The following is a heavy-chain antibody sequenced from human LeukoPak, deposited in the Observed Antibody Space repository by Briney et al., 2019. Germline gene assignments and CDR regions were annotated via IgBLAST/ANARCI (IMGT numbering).Heavy chain of an antibody. CDR2: IYSGGST. D-gene: IGHD6-13*01. CDR3: ARDGFDSSSWYEGFDY. J-gene: IGHJ4*02. Sequence: GGSLRLSCAASGFTVSSNYLSWVRQAPGKGLEWVSLIYSGGSTYYADSVKGRFTISRDNSKNTLYLQMNSLRAEDTAVYYCARDGFDSSSWYEGFDYWGQGTLVTVSS. V-gene: IGHV3-66*01. CDR1: GFTVSSNY.